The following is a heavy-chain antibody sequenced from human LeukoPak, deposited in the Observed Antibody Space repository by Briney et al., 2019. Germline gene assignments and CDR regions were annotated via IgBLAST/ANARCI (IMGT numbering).Heavy chain of an antibody. CDR1: GSTFSSYA. CDR2: ISGSGGST. V-gene: IGHV3-23*01. CDR3: AKELLWFGEYVFDY. J-gene: IGHJ4*02. Sequence: GGSLRLSCAASGSTFSSYAMSWVRQAPGKGLEWVSAISGSGGSTYYADSVKGRFTISRDNSKNAQYLQMNSLRAEDTAVYYCAKELLWFGEYVFDYWGQGTLVTVSS. D-gene: IGHD3-10*01.